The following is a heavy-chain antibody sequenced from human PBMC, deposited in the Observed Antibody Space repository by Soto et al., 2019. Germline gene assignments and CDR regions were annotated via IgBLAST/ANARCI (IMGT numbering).Heavy chain of an antibody. Sequence: EVHLLESGGGLVQPGGSLRLSCAASGFTFSSYAMSWVRQAPGKGLEWVSAISGSGGSTYYADSVKGRFTISRDNSKNTLYLQMNSLRAEDTAVYYCTGGYCSSTSCFATHYYYYYYMDVWGKGTTVTVSS. CDR1: GFTFSSYA. V-gene: IGHV3-23*01. J-gene: IGHJ6*03. D-gene: IGHD2-2*01. CDR2: ISGSGGST. CDR3: TGGYCSSTSCFATHYYYYYYMDV.